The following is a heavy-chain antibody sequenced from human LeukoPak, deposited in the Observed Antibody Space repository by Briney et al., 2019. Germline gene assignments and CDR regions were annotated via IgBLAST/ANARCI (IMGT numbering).Heavy chain of an antibody. CDR3: AKGGSTAWTAVDY. Sequence: GGSLRLSCAASGLTFNNCAMTWVRQAPGKGLEWVSSISDSAGATYYADSVRGRFTISRDNSGSTLYLQMNSLRAGDTAVYYCAKGGSTAWTAVDYWGQGTLVTVSS. CDR1: GLTFNNCA. J-gene: IGHJ4*02. V-gene: IGHV3-23*01. CDR2: ISDSAGAT. D-gene: IGHD2-2*01.